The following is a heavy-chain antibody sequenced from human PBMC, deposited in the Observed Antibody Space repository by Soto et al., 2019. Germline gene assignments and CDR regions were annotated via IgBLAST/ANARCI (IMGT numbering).Heavy chain of an antibody. D-gene: IGHD2-15*01. CDR1: GFTFSSYA. V-gene: IGHV3-33*01. CDR3: ARRAEGRCYWFDP. J-gene: IGHJ5*02. Sequence: GGSLRLSCAASGFTFSSYAMHWVRQAPGKGLEWVEAIWYDGNNKYYADSVKGRFTISRDNSKNTLYLQMNSLRAEDTAVYYCARRAEGRCYWFDPWGQGTLVSVS. CDR2: IWYDGNNK.